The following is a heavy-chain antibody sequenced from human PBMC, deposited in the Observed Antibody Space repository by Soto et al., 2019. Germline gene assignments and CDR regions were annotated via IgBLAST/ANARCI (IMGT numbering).Heavy chain of an antibody. D-gene: IGHD6-19*01. J-gene: IGHJ4*02. Sequence: EVQVWESGGGLVQPGGSLRLSCAASGFTFSNCAMSWVRQAPGKGLEWVSGISGTGRSTFYADSVNDRFTISRDNSKNVVHLQMNSLRAEDTAVYYCAKGNTSGWYFFDYWGQGTLVTVSS. V-gene: IGHV3-23*01. CDR1: GFTFSNCA. CDR2: ISGTGRST. CDR3: AKGNTSGWYFFDY.